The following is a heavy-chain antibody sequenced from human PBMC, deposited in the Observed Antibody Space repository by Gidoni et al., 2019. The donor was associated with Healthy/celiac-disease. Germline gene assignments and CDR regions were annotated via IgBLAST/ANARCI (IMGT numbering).Heavy chain of an antibody. J-gene: IGHJ4*02. CDR2: IYSGGST. CDR1: GFTVSSNY. CDR3: ARDPGSPHG. Sequence: EVQPVESGGALVQPGGSPSLSCAASGFTVSSNYMGWVRQAPGQGLEWVSVIYSGGSTYYADSVKGRFTISRDNSKNTLYLQMNSRRAEDTAVYYCARDPGSPHGWGQGTLVAVSS. V-gene: IGHV3-66*01. D-gene: IGHD1-26*01.